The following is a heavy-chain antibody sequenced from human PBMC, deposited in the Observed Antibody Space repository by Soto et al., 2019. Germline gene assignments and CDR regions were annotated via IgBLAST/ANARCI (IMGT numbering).Heavy chain of an antibody. J-gene: IGHJ4*02. CDR3: ARGGRTYCGGDCYSLTGLFDY. CDR2: VYHTGRT. Sequence: SETLSLTCTVSGGSFKSGSYSWSWIRQPPGKGLEWIGYVYHTGRTSYNPSLKSRVSISMDTSKNQFSLNLDSVTAADTAVYYCARGGRTYCGGDCYSLTGLFDYWGQGTLVTVSS. D-gene: IGHD2-21*02. CDR1: GGSFKSGSYS. V-gene: IGHV4-61*01.